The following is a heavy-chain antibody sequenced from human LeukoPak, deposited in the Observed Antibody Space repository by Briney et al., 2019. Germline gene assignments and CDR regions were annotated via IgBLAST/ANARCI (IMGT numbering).Heavy chain of an antibody. CDR3: ARVSSARNGFDY. D-gene: IGHD1-14*01. CDR2: IYYSGST. J-gene: IGHJ4*02. Sequence: SETLSVTCSVSGGSLSSGGYYWSWIRQHPGMGLEWIGSIYYSGSTYYTPSLRSRVNISVDTSKSQFALNLTSVTAADTAVYYCARVSSARNGFDYWGQGTLVTVSS. CDR1: GGSLSSGGYY. V-gene: IGHV4-31*03.